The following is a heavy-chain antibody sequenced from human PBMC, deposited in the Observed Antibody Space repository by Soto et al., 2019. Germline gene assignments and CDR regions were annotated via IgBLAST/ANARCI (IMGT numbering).Heavy chain of an antibody. D-gene: IGHD6-13*01. CDR2: ISYDGSNK. CDR3: ARDEGKDSSSWYSAFDI. Sequence: QVQLVESGGGVVQPGRSLRLSCAASGFTFSSYAMHWVRQAPGKGLEWVAVISYDGSNKYYADSVKGRFTISRDNSKKTLYLQMNSLGAEDTAVYYCARDEGKDSSSWYSAFDIWGQGTMVAVSS. CDR1: GFTFSSYA. J-gene: IGHJ3*02. V-gene: IGHV3-30-3*01.